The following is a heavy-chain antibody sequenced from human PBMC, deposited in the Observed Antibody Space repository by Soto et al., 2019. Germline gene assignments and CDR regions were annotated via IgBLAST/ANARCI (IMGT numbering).Heavy chain of an antibody. V-gene: IGHV1-18*01. Sequence: QVQLVQSGAEVKKPGASVKVSCKASGYTFTSYGISWVRQAPGQGLEWMGWISAYNGNTNYAQKLQGRATMTTDTSTSTPSMELRSLRSDDTAVYYCASSLCSGITIFGVVIRAFDIWGQGTMVTVSS. CDR1: GYTFTSYG. CDR3: ASSLCSGITIFGVVIRAFDI. CDR2: ISAYNGNT. D-gene: IGHD3-3*01. J-gene: IGHJ3*02.